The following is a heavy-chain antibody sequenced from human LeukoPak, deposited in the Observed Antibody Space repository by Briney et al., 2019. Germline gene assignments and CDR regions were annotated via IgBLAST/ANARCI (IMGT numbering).Heavy chain of an antibody. CDR2: ISGSGGST. CDR3: AKGRYSGDWSYYFDY. V-gene: IGHV3-23*01. Sequence: PGGSLRLSCAASGFTFSSYAMSWVRQAPGKGLEWVSAISGSGGSTYYADSVKGRFTISGDNSKNTLYLQMNSLRAEDTAVYYCAKGRYSGDWSYYFDYWGQGTLVTVSS. CDR1: GFTFSSYA. D-gene: IGHD6-19*01. J-gene: IGHJ4*02.